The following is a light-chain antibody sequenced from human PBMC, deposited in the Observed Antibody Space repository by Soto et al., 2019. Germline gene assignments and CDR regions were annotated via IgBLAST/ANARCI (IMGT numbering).Light chain of an antibody. CDR2: GAS. V-gene: IGKV3-20*01. CDR3: QHYGSSSWT. CDR1: QSVSSSY. J-gene: IGKJ1*01. Sequence: EIVLTQSPGTLSLSPGERATLSCRASQSVSSSYLAWYQQKPGQAPRLLIYGASSRATGIPDRFSGSGSGTDFTITISRLEPEAFSVYYCQHYGSSSWTFGQGTKVEVK.